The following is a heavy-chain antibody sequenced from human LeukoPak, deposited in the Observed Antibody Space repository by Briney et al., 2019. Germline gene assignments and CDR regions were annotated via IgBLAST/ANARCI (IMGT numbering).Heavy chain of an antibody. CDR2: VYMGGTT. CDR3: ARGLLRDGYTYTYSFDY. V-gene: IGHV3-66*01. CDR1: GLTVSSNY. Sequence: GGSLRLSCAVSGLTVSSNYMSWVRQAPGKGLEWVSVVYMGGTTYYADSVKGRFTISRDSTKNTIYLQMNNLRAEDTAVYYCARGLLRDGYTYTYSFDYWGQGTLVTVSS. J-gene: IGHJ4*02. D-gene: IGHD5-18*01.